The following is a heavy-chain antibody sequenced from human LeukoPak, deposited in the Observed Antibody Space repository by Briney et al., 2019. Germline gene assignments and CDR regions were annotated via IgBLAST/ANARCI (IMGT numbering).Heavy chain of an antibody. CDR1: GGSISSYY. CDR2: IYTSGST. CDR3: ARLWKLGLKDWFDP. D-gene: IGHD1-26*01. V-gene: IGHV4-4*09. Sequence: SETLSLTCTVSGGSISSYYWSWLRQPPGKGLEWIGYIYTSGSTNYNPSLKSRVTISVDTSKNQFSLKLSSVTAADTAVYYCARLWKLGLKDWFDPWGQGTLVTVSS. J-gene: IGHJ5*02.